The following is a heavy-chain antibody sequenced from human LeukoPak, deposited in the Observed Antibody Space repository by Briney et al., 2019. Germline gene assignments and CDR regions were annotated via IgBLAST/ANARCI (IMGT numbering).Heavy chain of an antibody. J-gene: IGHJ2*01. CDR2: IYYSGST. CDR3: ATIRDTALRYWYFDL. V-gene: IGHV4-59*03. D-gene: IGHD5-18*01. Sequence: SETLSLTCSVSGDSISSYYWSWIRQPPGKGLEWIGYIYYSGSTSYNPSLKSRVTMSVDTSKNQFSLKLSFVTAADTAVYYCATIRDTALRYWYFDLWGRGTLVIASS. CDR1: GDSISSYY.